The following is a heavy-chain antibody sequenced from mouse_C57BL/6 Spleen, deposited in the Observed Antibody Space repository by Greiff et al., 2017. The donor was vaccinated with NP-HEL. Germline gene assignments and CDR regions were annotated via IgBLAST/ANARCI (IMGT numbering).Heavy chain of an antibody. CDR3: AIHHWDSTTGRGFAY. CDR2: IHPSDSDT. V-gene: IGHV1-74*01. D-gene: IGHD1-1*01. CDR1: GYTFTSYW. J-gene: IGHJ3*01. Sequence: QVQLQQPGAELVKPGASVKVSCKASGYTFTSYWMHWVKQRPGQGLEWIGRIHPSDSDTNYNQKFKGKATLTVDKSSSTAYMQLSSLTSEDSAVYYCAIHHWDSTTGRGFAYWGQGTLVTVSA.